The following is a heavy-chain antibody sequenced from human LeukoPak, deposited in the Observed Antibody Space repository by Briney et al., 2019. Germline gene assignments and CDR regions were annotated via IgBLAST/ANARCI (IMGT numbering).Heavy chain of an antibody. CDR3: AKGHSSGWFYFDY. CDR1: GFTFSTYS. D-gene: IGHD6-19*01. V-gene: IGHV3-23*01. J-gene: IGHJ4*02. Sequence: GGSLRLSCAASGFTFSTYSMGWVRQAPGKGLEWVSTISGSAGNTYFADSVKGRFTISRDNSKNTLSLQTNSLRAEDTAVYYCAKGHSSGWFYFDYWGQGTLVTVSS. CDR2: ISGSAGNT.